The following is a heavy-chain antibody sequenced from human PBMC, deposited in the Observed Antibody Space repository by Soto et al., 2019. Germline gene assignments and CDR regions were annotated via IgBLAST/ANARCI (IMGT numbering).Heavy chain of an antibody. Sequence: SETLSLTCTVSGGSISSYYWSWIRHPPGKGLGWIGYIYYSGSTNYNPSLKSRVTISVDTSKNQFSLKLSSVTAADTAVYYCARGVGYSYGYYYYYYMDVWGKGTTVTVSS. CDR2: IYYSGST. D-gene: IGHD5-18*01. CDR1: GGSISSYY. V-gene: IGHV4-59*01. CDR3: ARGVGYSYGYYYYYYMDV. J-gene: IGHJ6*03.